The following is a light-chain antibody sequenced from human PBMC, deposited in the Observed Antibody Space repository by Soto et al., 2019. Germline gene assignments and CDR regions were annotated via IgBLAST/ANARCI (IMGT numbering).Light chain of an antibody. J-gene: IGKJ1*01. CDR2: GAS. CDR3: QQYNNWPWT. V-gene: IGKV3-15*01. CDR1: QGVTSS. Sequence: EVVLTQSPATLSMSPVERATLSGMASQGVTSSLAWYQQKPGQAPRLLIYGASTRATGIPARFSGSGSGTDFTLTISSLQSEDFAVYYCQQYNNWPWTFGQGTKVDIK.